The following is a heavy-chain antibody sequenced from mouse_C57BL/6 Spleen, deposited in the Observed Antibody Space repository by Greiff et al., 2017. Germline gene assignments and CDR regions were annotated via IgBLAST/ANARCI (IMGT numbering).Heavy chain of an antibody. J-gene: IGHJ2*01. D-gene: IGHD2-3*01. CDR2: IYPGSGST. CDR3: ARKEDGYPC. CDR1: GYTFTSYW. V-gene: IGHV1-55*01. Sequence: VQLQESGAELVKPGASVKMSCKASGYTFTSYWITWVKQRPGQGLEWIGDIYPGSGSTNYNEKFKSKATLTVDPSYSTAYMQLSSLTSEDSAVYYCARKEDGYPCWGPGTTLTVSS.